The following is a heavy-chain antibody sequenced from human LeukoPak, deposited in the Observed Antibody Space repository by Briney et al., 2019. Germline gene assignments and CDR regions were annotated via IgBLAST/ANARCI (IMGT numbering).Heavy chain of an antibody. J-gene: IGHJ4*02. V-gene: IGHV4-61*02. CDR1: GGSMSSGSYY. Sequence: PSQTLSLTCTVSGGSMSSGSYYWSWIRQPAGKGLEWIGRAYTSGSTKYNLSLKSRVTISVDTSKNQFSLKLSSVTAADTAVYYCAGASPRSSYGYDYWGQGTLVTVSS. D-gene: IGHD5-18*01. CDR3: AGASPRSSYGYDY. CDR2: AYTSGST.